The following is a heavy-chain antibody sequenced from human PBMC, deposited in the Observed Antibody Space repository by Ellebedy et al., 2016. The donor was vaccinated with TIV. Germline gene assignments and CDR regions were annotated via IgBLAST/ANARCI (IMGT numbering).Heavy chain of an antibody. V-gene: IGHV4-4*07. CDR3: ARDTVTANWGPLFDY. CDR1: GGSISSYY. D-gene: IGHD7-27*01. CDR2: IFTSGST. J-gene: IGHJ4*02. Sequence: MPSETLSLTCTVSGGSISSYYWSWIRQPAGEGLEWIGRIFTSGSTNFNPSPKSRVTMSVDTSKNQFSLKLSPVTAADTAVYYCARDTVTANWGPLFDYWGQGTLVTVSS.